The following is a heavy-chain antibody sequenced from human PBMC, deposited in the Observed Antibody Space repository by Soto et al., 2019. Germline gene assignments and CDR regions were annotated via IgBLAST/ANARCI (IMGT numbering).Heavy chain of an antibody. CDR3: AREYGNYDSSGYYAY. D-gene: IGHD3-22*01. J-gene: IGHJ4*02. Sequence: ASVKVSCKTSGYSFTSYFIHWVRQAPGQGLEWMGIINPSGGSTNYAQKLQGRVSMTRDRSTSTVHMELSSLRSDDTVMYYCAREYGNYDSSGYYAYWGQGTLVTVSP. V-gene: IGHV1-46*01. CDR1: GYSFTSYF. CDR2: INPSGGST.